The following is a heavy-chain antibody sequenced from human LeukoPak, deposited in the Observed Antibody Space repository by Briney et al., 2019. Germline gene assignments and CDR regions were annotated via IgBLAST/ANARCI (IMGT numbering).Heavy chain of an antibody. V-gene: IGHV3-30*02. CDR2: IRYDGSNK. CDR3: AKDNEDENIVVVVVATPPDY. Sequence: PGGSLRLSCAASGFTFSSYGMHWVRQAPGKGLEWVAFIRYDGSNKYYADSVKGRFTISRDNSKNTLYLQMNSLRAEDTAVYYCAKDNEDENIVVVVVATPPDYWGQGTLVTVSS. CDR1: GFTFSSYG. J-gene: IGHJ4*02. D-gene: IGHD2-15*01.